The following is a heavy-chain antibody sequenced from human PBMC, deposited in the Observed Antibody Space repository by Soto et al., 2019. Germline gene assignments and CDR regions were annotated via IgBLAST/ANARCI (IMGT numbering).Heavy chain of an antibody. CDR1: GYTLTGYY. Sequence: GASVKVSCKASGYTLTGYYMHWVRQAPGQGLEWMGIINPSGGSTSYAQKFQGRVTMTRDTSTSAVYMELSSLRSEDTAVYYCARVEENWFDPWGQGTLVTVSS. CDR3: ARVEENWFDP. J-gene: IGHJ5*02. CDR2: INPSGGST. V-gene: IGHV1-46*01.